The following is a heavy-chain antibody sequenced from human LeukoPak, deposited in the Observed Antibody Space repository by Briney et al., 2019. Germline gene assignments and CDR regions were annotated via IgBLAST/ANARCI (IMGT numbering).Heavy chain of an antibody. J-gene: IGHJ3*02. CDR1: GFTFSPYA. Sequence: GGSLRLSCAASGFTFSPYAMNWVRQAPGKGLEWVAVISYDGSKKYYADSVKGRFTISRDNSKNTLYLQMNSLRAEDTAVYYCARDGNYYDSSGYYSGRAFDIWGQGTMVTVSS. V-gene: IGHV3-30-3*01. CDR2: ISYDGSKK. CDR3: ARDGNYYDSSGYYSGRAFDI. D-gene: IGHD3-22*01.